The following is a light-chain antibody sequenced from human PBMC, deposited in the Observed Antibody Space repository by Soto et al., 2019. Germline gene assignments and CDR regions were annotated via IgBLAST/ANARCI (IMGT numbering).Light chain of an antibody. CDR3: QTWGTVMV. CDR2: LNSDGSH. Sequence: QLVLTQSPSASASLGASVKLTCTLSSGHSNYAIAWHQQQPEKGPRYLMKLNSDGSHSKGDGIPDRFSGSSSGAERYLTISSLQSEDEADYYCQTWGTVMVFGGGTKLTVL. CDR1: SGHSNYA. J-gene: IGLJ2*01. V-gene: IGLV4-69*01.